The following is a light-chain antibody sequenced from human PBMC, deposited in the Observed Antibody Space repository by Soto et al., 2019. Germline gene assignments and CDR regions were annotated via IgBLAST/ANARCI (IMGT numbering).Light chain of an antibody. CDR1: QSISSY. V-gene: IGKV1-39*01. Sequence: DIQMTQSPSSLSASVGDRVTITCRASQSISSYLNWYQQKPGKAPKLLIYAASTLQSGVPSRFSGSGSGTDFTLTISRLQSEDFATYYCQQYYSYPITFGQGTRLEIK. CDR3: QQYYSYPIT. J-gene: IGKJ5*01. CDR2: AAS.